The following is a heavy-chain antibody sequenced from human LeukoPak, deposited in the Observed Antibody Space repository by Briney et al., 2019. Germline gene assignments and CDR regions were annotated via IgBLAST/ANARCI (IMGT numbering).Heavy chain of an antibody. D-gene: IGHD3-16*02. Sequence: GRSLRLSCAASGFTFDDYAMHWVRQAPGKGLEWVSGISWNSGSIGYADSVKGRFTISRDNAKNSLYLQMNSLRAEDTAVYYCAREPHYDYVWGSYRLNDAFDIWGQGTMVTVSS. V-gene: IGHV3-9*01. CDR2: ISWNSGSI. J-gene: IGHJ3*02. CDR1: GFTFDDYA. CDR3: AREPHYDYVWGSYRLNDAFDI.